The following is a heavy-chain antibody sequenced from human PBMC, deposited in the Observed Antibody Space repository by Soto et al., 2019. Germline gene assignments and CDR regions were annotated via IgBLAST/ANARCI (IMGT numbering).Heavy chain of an antibody. CDR1: GFSLTTRGVG. J-gene: IGHJ5*02. V-gene: IGHV2-5*01. D-gene: IGHD1-1*01. CDR2: VYWNHDK. CDR3: VHEYSSYNCIHP. Sequence: SGPTLLNPTQTLTLTCTFSGFSLTTRGVGVGWIRQSPGKALEWLALVYWNHDKRYNSSLKTRLTISKDTSKNQVVLTMADMDPVDTVRYFCVHEYSSYNCIHPWGQGPLVTVYS.